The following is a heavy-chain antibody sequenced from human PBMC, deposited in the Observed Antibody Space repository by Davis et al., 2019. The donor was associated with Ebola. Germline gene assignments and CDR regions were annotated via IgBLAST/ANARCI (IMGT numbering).Heavy chain of an antibody. D-gene: IGHD3-3*01. CDR1: GFTFSSYW. CDR2: ISYDGSNK. CDR3: AKAPLRFLEWLQI. J-gene: IGHJ4*02. Sequence: GESLKISCAASGFTFSSYWMSWVRQAPGKGLEWVAVISYDGSNKYYADSVKGRFTISRDNSKNTLYLQMNSLRAEDTAVYYCAKAPLRFLEWLQIWGQGTLVTVSS. V-gene: IGHV3-30*18.